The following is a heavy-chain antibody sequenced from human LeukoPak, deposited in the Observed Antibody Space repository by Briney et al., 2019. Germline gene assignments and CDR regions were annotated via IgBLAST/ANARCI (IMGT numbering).Heavy chain of an antibody. J-gene: IGHJ4*02. CDR3: ARRGMTTVRGGDY. Sequence: PSETLSLTCTVSGGSISGSSYYWGWIRQPPGKGLEWIGSIYYSGSTYYNPSLKSRVTISVDTSKNQFSLKLSSVTAAETAVYYCARRGMTTVRGGDYWGQGTLVTVSS. CDR1: GGSISGSSYY. D-gene: IGHD4-17*01. CDR2: IYYSGST. V-gene: IGHV4-39*01.